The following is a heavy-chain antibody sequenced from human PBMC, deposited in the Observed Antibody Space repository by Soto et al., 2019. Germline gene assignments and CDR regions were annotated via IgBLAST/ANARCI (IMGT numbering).Heavy chain of an antibody. CDR3: ARLGPSCSGGSCYFYFDY. Sequence: PGESLKISCKGSGCSFTSYWIGWVRQMPGKGLEWMGIIYPGDSDTRYSPSFQGQVTISADKSISTAYLQWSSLKASDTAMYYCARLGPSCSGGSCYFYFDYWGQGTLVTVSS. CDR1: GCSFTSYW. V-gene: IGHV5-51*01. J-gene: IGHJ4*02. CDR2: IYPGDSDT. D-gene: IGHD2-15*01.